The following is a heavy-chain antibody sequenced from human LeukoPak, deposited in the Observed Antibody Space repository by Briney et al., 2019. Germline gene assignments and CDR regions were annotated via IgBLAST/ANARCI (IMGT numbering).Heavy chain of an antibody. D-gene: IGHD3-22*01. J-gene: IGHJ3*02. CDR2: IIPILGTA. CDR3: ARDWSYYDSSGYYYSRGAFDI. V-gene: IGHV1-69*13. Sequence: SVKVSCKASGGTFSSYAISWVRQAPGQGLEWMGGIIPILGTANYAQKFQGRVTITADESTSTAYMELSSLRSEDTAVHYCARDWSYYDSSGYYYSRGAFDIWGQGTMVTVSS. CDR1: GGTFSSYA.